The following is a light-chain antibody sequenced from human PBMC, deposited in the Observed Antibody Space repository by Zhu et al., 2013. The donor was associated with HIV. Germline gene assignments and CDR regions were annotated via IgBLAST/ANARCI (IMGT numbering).Light chain of an antibody. V-gene: IGKV3-20*01. J-gene: IGKJ4*01. CDR3: QQYATSPLT. CDR1: QSVSTN. CDR2: GAS. Sequence: EIVMTQSPATLSVSPGERATLSCRATQSVSTNLAWYQQKPGQAPRLLIYGASSRATGIPDRFSGSGSGTDFTLTISRLEPEDFAVYYCQQYATSPLTFGGGTTIEIK.